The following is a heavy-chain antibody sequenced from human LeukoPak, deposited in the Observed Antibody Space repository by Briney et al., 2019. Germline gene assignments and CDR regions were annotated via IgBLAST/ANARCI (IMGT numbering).Heavy chain of an antibody. V-gene: IGHV3-7*01. CDR2: INQDGSEK. Sequence: GGSLRLSCAVSGLPFSNHWMTWVRQAPGKGLERVANINQDGSEKYYADSVKGRFSISRDNAKSSLHLQMNSLRVEDTAMYFCAREGYGDYHIWGQGTIVTVSS. J-gene: IGHJ3*02. CDR1: GLPFSNHW. CDR3: AREGYGDYHI. D-gene: IGHD4-17*01.